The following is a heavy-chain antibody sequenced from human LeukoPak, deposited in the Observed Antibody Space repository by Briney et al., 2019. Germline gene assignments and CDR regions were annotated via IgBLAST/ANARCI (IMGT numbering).Heavy chain of an antibody. CDR2: IYTSGST. CDR1: GGSISSYY. CDR3: ARVTVVMNYGMDV. J-gene: IGHJ6*02. Sequence: SETLSLTCTVSGGSISSYYWSWIRQPPGKGLEWIGYIYTSGSTNYNPSLKSRVTISVDTSKNQFSLKLSSVTAADTAVYYCARVTVVMNYGMDVWGQGTTVTVSS. V-gene: IGHV4-4*09. D-gene: IGHD4-23*01.